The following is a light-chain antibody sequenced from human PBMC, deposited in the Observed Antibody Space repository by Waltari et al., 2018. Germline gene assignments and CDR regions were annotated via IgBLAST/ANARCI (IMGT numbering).Light chain of an antibody. J-gene: IGLJ2*01. CDR2: EGS. V-gene: IGLV2-23*01. CDR3: CSYVGSSTLV. CDR1: SSDVGSYNL. Sequence: QSALTQPASVSGSPGQSITISCTGTSSDVGSYNLVSWYQQHPGKAPKLMIYEGSKRPSGVSNRFSGSKSGNTASLTISGLQAEDEADDYCCSYVGSSTLVFGGGTKLTVL.